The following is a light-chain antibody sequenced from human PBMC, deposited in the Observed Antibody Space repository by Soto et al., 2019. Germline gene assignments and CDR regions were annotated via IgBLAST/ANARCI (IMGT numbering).Light chain of an antibody. Sequence: VWTQSPLSLRVSPGHASSVSCKSXQSLLHSDGKTYLYWYLQKPGQPPQLLIYEVSNRFSGVPDRFSGSGSGTDFTLKISRVEAEDVGVYYCMQSIQFPITFGQGTRLEIK. CDR3: MQSIQFPIT. V-gene: IGKV2D-29*01. CDR2: EVS. CDR1: QSLLHSDGKTY. J-gene: IGKJ5*01.